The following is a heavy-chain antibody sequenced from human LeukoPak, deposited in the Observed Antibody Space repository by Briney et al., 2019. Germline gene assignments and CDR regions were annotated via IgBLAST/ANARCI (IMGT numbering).Heavy chain of an antibody. Sequence: GGSLRLSCAASGFTFSSYAMSWVRQAPGKGLEWVAVISYDGSNKYYADSVKGRFTISRDNSKNTLYLQMNSLRAEDTAVYYCAKDSEQDCGGDCFFDYWGQGTLVTVSS. D-gene: IGHD2-21*02. CDR2: ISYDGSNK. CDR1: GFTFSSYA. CDR3: AKDSEQDCGGDCFFDY. V-gene: IGHV3-30*18. J-gene: IGHJ4*02.